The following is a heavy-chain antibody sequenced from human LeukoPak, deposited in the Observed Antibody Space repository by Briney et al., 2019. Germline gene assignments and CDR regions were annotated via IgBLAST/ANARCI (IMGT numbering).Heavy chain of an antibody. CDR1: GFAFSTYG. J-gene: IGHJ4*02. CDR2: TSFDGTNK. V-gene: IGHV3-30*18. Sequence: GGSLRLSCAASGFAFSTYGMHWVRQAPGKGLEWVAVTSFDGTNKNYADSVKGRFTISRDNSKNTLFLQMNCLRAEDTAVYYCAKKSPGTYYAPPDYWGQGTLVTVSS. D-gene: IGHD3-10*01. CDR3: AKKSPGTYYAPPDY.